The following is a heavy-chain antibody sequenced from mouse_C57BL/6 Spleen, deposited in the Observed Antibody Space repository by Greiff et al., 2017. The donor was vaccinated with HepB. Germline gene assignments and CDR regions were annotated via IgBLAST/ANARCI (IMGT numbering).Heavy chain of an antibody. CDR2: INYDGSST. Sequence: EVKLMESEGGLVQPGSSMKLSCTASGFTFSDYYMAWVRQVPEKGLEWVANINYDGSSTYYLDSLKSRFIISRDNAKNILYLQMSSLKSEDTATYYWAREEVDYTWFAYWGQGTRVTVSA. D-gene: IGHD2-4*01. V-gene: IGHV5-16*01. CDR1: GFTFSDYY. J-gene: IGHJ3*01. CDR3: AREEVDYTWFAY.